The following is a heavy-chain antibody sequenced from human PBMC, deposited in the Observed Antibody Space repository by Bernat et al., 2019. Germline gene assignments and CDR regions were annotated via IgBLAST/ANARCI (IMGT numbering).Heavy chain of an antibody. V-gene: IGHV4-59*01. CDR2: IYYSGST. CDR3: ARDPSTFAGYFDY. Sequence: QVQLQESGPGLVKPSETLSLTCTVSGGSSNNYFWSWIRQPPGKGLEWIGYIYYSGSTNSNPSLKSRVTISVDTSTNQFSLTLSSVTAADTAVYYCARDPSTFAGYFDYWGQGTLVTVSS. CDR1: GGSSNNYF. D-gene: IGHD1-1*01. J-gene: IGHJ4*02.